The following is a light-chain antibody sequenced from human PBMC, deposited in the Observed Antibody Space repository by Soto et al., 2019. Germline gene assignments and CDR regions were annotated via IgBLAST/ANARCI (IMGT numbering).Light chain of an antibody. CDR2: GAS. J-gene: IGKJ2*01. CDR1: QSVSSSY. V-gene: IGKV3-20*01. Sequence: EIVLTQSPGTLSLSPGERATLSCRASQSVSSSYLAWYQQKPGQAPRLLLYGASSRATGIPDRFSGSGSGTDFTLTISRLEPEDFAVYYCQQYASSPVYTFGQGTKLEIK. CDR3: QQYASSPVYT.